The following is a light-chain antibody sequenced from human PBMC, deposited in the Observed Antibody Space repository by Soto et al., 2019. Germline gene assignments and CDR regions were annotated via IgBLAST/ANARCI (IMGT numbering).Light chain of an antibody. Sequence: DIQMTQSPSSLSASVGDRVTITCRASQRISSLLNWYEQKPGKAPKLLIYAASNLQSGVPSRFCGSGSATDFAHTIISLQPEDFATYYSQHSYSTPRTFGQGTKVDIK. J-gene: IGKJ1*01. CDR1: QRISSL. CDR2: AAS. V-gene: IGKV1-39*01. CDR3: QHSYSTPRT.